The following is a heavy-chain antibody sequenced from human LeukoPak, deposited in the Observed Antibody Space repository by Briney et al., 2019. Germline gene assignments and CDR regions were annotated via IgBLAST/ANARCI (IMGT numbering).Heavy chain of an antibody. CDR3: ARDQNDYGDYEDAFDI. Sequence: GAPVKVSCKASGGTFSSYAISWVRQAPGQGLECMGGIIPIFGTANYAQKFQGRVTITADESTSTAYMELSSLRSEDTAVYYCARDQNDYGDYEDAFDIWGQGTMVTVSS. CDR2: IIPIFGTA. V-gene: IGHV1-69*13. CDR1: GGTFSSYA. J-gene: IGHJ3*02. D-gene: IGHD4-17*01.